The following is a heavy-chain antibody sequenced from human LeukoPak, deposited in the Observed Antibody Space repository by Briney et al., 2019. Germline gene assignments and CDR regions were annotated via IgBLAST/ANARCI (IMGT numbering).Heavy chain of an antibody. J-gene: IGHJ4*02. D-gene: IGHD2-2*01. CDR1: GGTFSSYA. Sequence: SVKVSCKASGGTFSSYAISWVRQAPGQGLEWMGGIIPILGTANYAQKFQGRVTITADESTSTAYMELSSLRSEDTAVYYCASSLGRYCSSTSCYAGDYWGQGTLVTVSS. CDR2: IIPILGTA. CDR3: ASSLGRYCSSTSCYAGDY. V-gene: IGHV1-69*01.